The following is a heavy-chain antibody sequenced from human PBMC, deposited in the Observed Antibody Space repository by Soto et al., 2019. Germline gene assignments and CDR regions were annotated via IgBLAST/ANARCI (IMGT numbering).Heavy chain of an antibody. CDR2: ITYDGSNK. V-gene: IGHV3-30-3*01. J-gene: IGHJ3*02. Sequence: GGSLRLSCAASGFTFSNHAIHWVRQAPGKGLEWVAVITYDGSNKYYADSVKGRFTISRDNSKNTLYLQMNSLRPEDTAVYFCASEASVAGLGEASDNWGQGTMVNVS. CDR3: ASEASVAGLGEASDN. CDR1: GFTFSNHA. D-gene: IGHD6-19*01.